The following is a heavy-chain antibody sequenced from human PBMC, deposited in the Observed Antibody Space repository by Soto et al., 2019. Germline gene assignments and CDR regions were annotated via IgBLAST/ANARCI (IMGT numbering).Heavy chain of an antibody. V-gene: IGHV3-33*01. J-gene: IGHJ4*02. CDR2: IWYDGSNK. CDR1: GFTFSSYG. CDR3: ARGPTGSPWSGPIDY. Sequence: PGGSLRLSCAASGFTFSSYGMHWVRQAPGKGLEWVAVIWYDGSNKYYADSVKGRFTISRDNSKNTLYLQMNSLRAEDTAVYYCARGPTGSPWSGPIDYWGQGTLVTVSS. D-gene: IGHD3-3*01.